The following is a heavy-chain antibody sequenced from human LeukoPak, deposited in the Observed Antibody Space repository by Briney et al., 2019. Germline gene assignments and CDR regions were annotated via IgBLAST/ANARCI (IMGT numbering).Heavy chain of an antibody. CDR1: GFTFSSYE. CDR2: ISSSGSTI. Sequence: GGSLRLSCAASGFTFSSYEMNWVRQAPGKGLEWVSYISSSGSTIYYADSVRGRFTISRDNAKNSLYLQMNSLRAEDTAVYYCASDSSPGNYWGQGTLVTVSS. D-gene: IGHD6-6*01. J-gene: IGHJ4*02. CDR3: ASDSSPGNY. V-gene: IGHV3-48*03.